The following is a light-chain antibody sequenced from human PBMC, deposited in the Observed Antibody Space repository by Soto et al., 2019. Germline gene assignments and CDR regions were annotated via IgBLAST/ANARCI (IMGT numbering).Light chain of an antibody. CDR1: QSVLYSSINKNY. CDR2: WAS. Sequence: DIVMTQSPDSLAVSLGERATINCKSSQSVLYSSINKNYLAWYQQRPGQPPKLLIYWASTRESGVPDRFSGSGSGTDFTLTISSLQAEDVAVYYCHQYYSTPFTFGPGTKVDIE. V-gene: IGKV4-1*01. J-gene: IGKJ3*01. CDR3: HQYYSTPFT.